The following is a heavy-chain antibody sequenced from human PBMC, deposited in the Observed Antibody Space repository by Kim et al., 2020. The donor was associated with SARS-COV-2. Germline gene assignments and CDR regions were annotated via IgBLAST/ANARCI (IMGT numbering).Heavy chain of an antibody. V-gene: IGHV1-46*01. Sequence: ASVKVSCKASGYTFTSYYMHWVRQAPGQGLEWMGIINPSGGSTSYAQKFQGRVTMTRDTSTSTVYMELSSLRSEDTAVYYCARGGRDCSSTSCYRRNWFDPWGQGTLVTVSS. CDR1: GYTFTSYY. J-gene: IGHJ5*02. D-gene: IGHD2-2*01. CDR2: INPSGGST. CDR3: ARGGRDCSSTSCYRRNWFDP.